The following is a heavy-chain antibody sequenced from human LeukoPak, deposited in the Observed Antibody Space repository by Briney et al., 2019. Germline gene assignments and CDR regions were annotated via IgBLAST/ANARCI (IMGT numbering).Heavy chain of an antibody. CDR1: GGSISSHY. D-gene: IGHD3-3*01. V-gene: IGHV4-59*11. Sequence: PSETLSLTCTVSGGSISSHYWSWIRQPPGKGLEWIGYIYYSGSTNYNPSLKSRVTISVDTSKNQFSLKLSSVTAADTAVYCCARDTSPYYDFWSGYYSVSWFDPWGQGTLVTVSS. CDR2: IYYSGST. CDR3: ARDTSPYYDFWSGYYSVSWFDP. J-gene: IGHJ5*02.